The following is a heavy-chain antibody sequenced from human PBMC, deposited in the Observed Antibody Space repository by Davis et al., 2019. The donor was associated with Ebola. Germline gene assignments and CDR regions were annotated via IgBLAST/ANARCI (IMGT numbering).Heavy chain of an antibody. CDR1: GGSISSGGYS. Sequence: MPSETLSLTCAVSGGSISSGGYSWSWIRQPPGKGLEWIGYYYYTGSTYYSPSLRSRVTISVDTSKNLFSLKLTSVTAADTAVYYCARGDSYYDPSGYYAGPEAPDHWGQGTLVSVSS. J-gene: IGHJ4*02. D-gene: IGHD3-22*01. CDR2: YYYTGST. CDR3: ARGDSYYDPSGYYAGPEAPDH. V-gene: IGHV4-30-4*07.